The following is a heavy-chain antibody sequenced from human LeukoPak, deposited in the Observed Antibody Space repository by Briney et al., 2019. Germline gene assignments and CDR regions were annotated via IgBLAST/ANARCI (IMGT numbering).Heavy chain of an antibody. D-gene: IGHD5-12*01. Sequence: ASVKVSCKASGYTFTGYYMHWVRQAPGQGLEWMGWINPNSGGTNYAQKFQGRVTMTRDTSISTAYMELSRLRSDDTAVYYCAGEGAMEWLRPEYNWFDPWGQGTLVTVSS. CDR1: GYTFTGYY. J-gene: IGHJ5*02. CDR3: AGEGAMEWLRPEYNWFDP. CDR2: INPNSGGT. V-gene: IGHV1-2*02.